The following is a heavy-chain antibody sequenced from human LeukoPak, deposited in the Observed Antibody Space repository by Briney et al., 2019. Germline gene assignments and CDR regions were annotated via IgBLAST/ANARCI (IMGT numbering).Heavy chain of an antibody. V-gene: IGHV3-15*01. CDR3: TSYSHFNYYDSSGYYDDGDY. J-gene: IGHJ4*02. CDR2: IKSKTDGGTT. CDR1: GFTFSNAW. D-gene: IGHD3-22*01. Sequence: PGGSLRLSCAASGFTFSNAWMSWVRQAPGKGLEWVGRIKSKTDGGTTDYAAPVKGRFTISRDDSKNTLYLQMNSLKTEDTAVYYCTSYSHFNYYDSSGYYDDGDYWGQGTLVTVSS.